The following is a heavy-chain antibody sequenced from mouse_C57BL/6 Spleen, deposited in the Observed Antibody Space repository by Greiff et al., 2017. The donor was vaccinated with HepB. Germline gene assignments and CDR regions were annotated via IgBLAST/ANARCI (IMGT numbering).Heavy chain of an antibody. D-gene: IGHD1-1*01. V-gene: IGHV5-6*01. J-gene: IGHJ1*03. CDR2: ISSGGSYT. Sequence: EVQVVESGGDLVKPGGSLKLSCAASGFTFSSYGMSWVRQTPDKRLEWVATISSGGSYTYYPDSVKGRFTISRDNAKNTLYLQMSSLKSEDTAMYYCASRSITTVVATEDWYFDVWGTGTTVTVSS. CDR1: GFTFSSYG. CDR3: ASRSITTVVATEDWYFDV.